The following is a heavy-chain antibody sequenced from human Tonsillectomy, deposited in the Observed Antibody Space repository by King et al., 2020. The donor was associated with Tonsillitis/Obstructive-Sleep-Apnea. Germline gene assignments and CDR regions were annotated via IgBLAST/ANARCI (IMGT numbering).Heavy chain of an antibody. Sequence: QVQLVESGSELKKPGASVKVSFKASGYTFTIYAMNWVRQAPGQGLEWMVCINTNTCNPTYAQGLTGRFVFSLDTSVSTSYLQISSLKAEDTAVYYCARADSMWAYFDHWGQGTLVTVSS. D-gene: IGHD1-26*01. V-gene: IGHV7-4-1*02. CDR1: GYTFTIYA. CDR2: INTNTCNP. J-gene: IGHJ4*02. CDR3: ARADSMWAYFDH.